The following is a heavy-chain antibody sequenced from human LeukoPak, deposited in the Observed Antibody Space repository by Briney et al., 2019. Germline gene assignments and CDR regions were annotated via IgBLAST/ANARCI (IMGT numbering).Heavy chain of an antibody. CDR2: ISGSCGST. D-gene: IGHD2-8*02. Sequence: GGSLRLSCAASGFTFSSYAMSWVRQAPGKGLEWVSGISGSCGSTYYADSVKGRFTISRDNSKNTLYPQMNSPRAEDTAVYYCTRVQAGRSGLMDVWGRGTTVTVSS. V-gene: IGHV3-23*01. J-gene: IGHJ6*02. CDR1: GFTFSSYA. CDR3: TRVQAGRSGLMDV.